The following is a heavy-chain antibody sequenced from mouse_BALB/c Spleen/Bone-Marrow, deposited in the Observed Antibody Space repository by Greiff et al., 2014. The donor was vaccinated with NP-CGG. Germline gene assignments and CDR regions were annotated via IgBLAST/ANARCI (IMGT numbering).Heavy chain of an antibody. D-gene: IGHD1-1*01. V-gene: IGHV1-14*01. CDR3: ARGGYYGTSLYWYFDV. J-gene: IGHJ1*01. CDR2: INPYNDGT. Sequence: LVESGPELVKPGASVKMSCKASGYTFTNYVIHWVKQKPGQGLEWIGYINPYNDGTKYNDKFKGKATLTSDKSSSTAYMEFRSLTSEDSAVYYCARGGYYGTSLYWYFDVWGAGTTVTVSS. CDR1: GYTFTNYV.